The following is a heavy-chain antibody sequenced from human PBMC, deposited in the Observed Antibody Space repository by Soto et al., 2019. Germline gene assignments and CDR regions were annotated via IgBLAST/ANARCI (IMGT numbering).Heavy chain of an antibody. V-gene: IGHV3-30-3*01. CDR2: ISYDGSNK. J-gene: IGHJ6*02. D-gene: IGHD3-9*01. CDR1: GFTFSSYA. CDR3: ARGHYDILTATGETSYYYGMDV. Sequence: GGSLRLSCAASGFTFSSYAMHWVRQAPGKGLEWVAVISYDGSNKYYADSVKGRFTISRDNSKNTLYLQMNSLRAEDTAVYYCARGHYDILTATGETSYYYGMDVWGQGTTVTVSS.